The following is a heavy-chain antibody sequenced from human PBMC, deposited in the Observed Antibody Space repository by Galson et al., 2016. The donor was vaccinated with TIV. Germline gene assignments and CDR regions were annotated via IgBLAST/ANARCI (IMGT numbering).Heavy chain of an antibody. CDR3: ARVSLEVRPSSTFDY. Sequence: SVKVSCKASGYTFTSYYMHWVRQAPGQGLEWMGIINPSGGSTSYAQKFQGRVTMTRDTSTSTVYMELSSLRSEDTAVYDCARVSLEVRPSSTFDYWGPGTLVTVSS. J-gene: IGHJ4*02. CDR2: INPSGGST. D-gene: IGHD2-2*01. V-gene: IGHV1-46*01. CDR1: GYTFTSYY.